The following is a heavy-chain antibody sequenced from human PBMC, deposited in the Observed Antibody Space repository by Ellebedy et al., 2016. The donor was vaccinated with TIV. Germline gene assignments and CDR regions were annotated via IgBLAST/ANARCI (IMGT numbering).Heavy chain of an antibody. J-gene: IGHJ4*02. V-gene: IGHV3-23*01. Sequence: GESLKISCAASGFTFNSYALSWVRQAPGKGLEWVSTISNTGSRTYYADSVEGRFIISRDNSKKTLYLQMNSLRAEDKAVYYCAKGRGGGSDSSAPRYYFDYWGLGTLVTVSS. CDR1: GFTFNSYA. CDR3: AKGRGGGSDSSAPRYYFDY. CDR2: ISNTGSRT. D-gene: IGHD3-22*01.